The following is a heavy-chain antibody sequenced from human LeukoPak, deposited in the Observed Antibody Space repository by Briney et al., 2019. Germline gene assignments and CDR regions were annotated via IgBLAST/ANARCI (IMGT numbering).Heavy chain of an antibody. CDR2: IYYSGRT. Sequence: KASETLSLTCTVSGGSISSYYWSWIRQPPGKGLEWIGYIYYSGRTNYNPSLKSRVTISVDTSKNQFSLKLSSVTAADTAVYYCARATNGLDVWGQGTTVPVSS. CDR1: GGSISSYY. D-gene: IGHD5-12*01. CDR3: ARATNGLDV. V-gene: IGHV4-59*01. J-gene: IGHJ6*02.